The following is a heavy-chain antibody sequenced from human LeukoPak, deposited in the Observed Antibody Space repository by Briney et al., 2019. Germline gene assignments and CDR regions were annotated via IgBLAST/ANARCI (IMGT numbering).Heavy chain of an antibody. V-gene: IGHV4-39*07. CDR3: ARDQYYYDSSGYYS. J-gene: IGHJ4*02. CDR1: GGSISSSSYY. CDR2: IYYSGST. D-gene: IGHD3-22*01. Sequence: PSETLSLTCTVSGGSISSSSYYWGWIRQPPGTGLEWIGSIYYSGSTYYNPSLKSRVTISVDTSKNQFSLKLSSVTAADTAVYYCARDQYYYDSSGYYSWGQGTLVTVSS.